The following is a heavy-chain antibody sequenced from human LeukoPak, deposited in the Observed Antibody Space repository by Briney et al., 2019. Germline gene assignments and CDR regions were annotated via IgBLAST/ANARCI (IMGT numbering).Heavy chain of an antibody. Sequence: ASVKVSCKASGYTSTGYYMHWVRQAPGQGLEWMGWINPNSGGTNYAQKFQGRVTMTRDTSISTAYMELSRLRSDDTAVYYCARKYSSSRSAHNWFDPWGQGTLVTVSS. V-gene: IGHV1-2*02. CDR2: INPNSGGT. J-gene: IGHJ5*02. CDR1: GYTSTGYY. D-gene: IGHD6-13*01. CDR3: ARKYSSSRSAHNWFDP.